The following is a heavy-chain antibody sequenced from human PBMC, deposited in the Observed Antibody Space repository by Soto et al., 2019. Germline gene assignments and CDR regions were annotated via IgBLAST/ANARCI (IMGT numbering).Heavy chain of an antibody. CDR1: GGSISSGDYY. CDR3: AGAEYYGSGSYYPDYFDY. J-gene: IGHJ4*02. Sequence: LSLTCTVSGGSISSGDYYWSWIRQPPGKGLEWIGYIYYSGSTYYNPSLKSRVTISVDTSKNQFSLKLSSVTAADTAVYYCAGAEYYGSGSYYPDYFDYWGQGTLVTVSS. D-gene: IGHD3-10*01. CDR2: IYYSGST. V-gene: IGHV4-30-4*01.